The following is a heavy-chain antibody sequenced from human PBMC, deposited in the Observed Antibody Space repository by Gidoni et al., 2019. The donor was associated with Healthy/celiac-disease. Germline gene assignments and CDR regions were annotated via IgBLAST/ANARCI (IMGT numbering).Heavy chain of an antibody. Sequence: QLQLQESGPGLVKPSETLSLTCTVSGGSISSSSYYWGWIRQPPGKGLEWIGSIYYSGSTYYNPSRKRRVTISVDTSKNQFSLKLSSVTAADTAVYYCARVGMAAHYWGQGTLVTVSS. CDR1: GGSISSSSYY. V-gene: IGHV4-39*07. CDR3: ARVGMAAHY. CDR2: IYYSGST. D-gene: IGHD2-15*01. J-gene: IGHJ4*02.